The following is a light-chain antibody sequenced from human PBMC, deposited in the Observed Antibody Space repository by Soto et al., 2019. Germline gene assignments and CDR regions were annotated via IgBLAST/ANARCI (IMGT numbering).Light chain of an antibody. CDR1: SSNIGNNY. J-gene: IGLJ2*01. CDR2: DSN. Sequence: QAVVTQPPSVSAAPGQMVTISCSGSSSNIGNNYVSWFQQLPGTAPKLLIYDSNKRPSGIPDRFSGSKSGTSATLGIAGLRTGDEAEYYCGTWDRSLSAVVFGGGTKLTVL. CDR3: GTWDRSLSAVV. V-gene: IGLV1-51*01.